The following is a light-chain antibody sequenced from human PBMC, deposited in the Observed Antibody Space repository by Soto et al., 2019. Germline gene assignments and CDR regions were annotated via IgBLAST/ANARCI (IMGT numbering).Light chain of an antibody. J-gene: IGLJ1*01. CDR2: EVN. CDR1: SSDVGGYNY. CDR3: SSYTSDTNPYV. Sequence: QSVLTQPASVSGSPGQSITLSCTGTSSDVGGYNYVSWYQLHPGKAPKLIVYEVNHRPSGLSNRFSGSKSGNTASLTISGLQAEDEGDYYCSSYTSDTNPYVFGTGTKVTVL. V-gene: IGLV2-14*01.